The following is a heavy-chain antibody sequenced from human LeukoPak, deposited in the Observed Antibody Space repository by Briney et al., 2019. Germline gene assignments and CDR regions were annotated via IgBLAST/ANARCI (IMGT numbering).Heavy chain of an antibody. CDR1: GFTVSSNY. D-gene: IGHD3-16*01. V-gene: IGHV3-66*01. CDR2: IYSGGST. Sequence: PGGSLRLSCAASGFTVSSNYMSWVRQAPGKGLEWVAVIYSGGSTYYADIRKGRFTINRDNSKNTLYLKMNNLRAEDRAVYYYARAGGGFLIRLVGVPDYYFDHWGERTLVTVS. CDR3: ARAGGGFLIRLVGVPDYYFDH. J-gene: IGHJ4*02.